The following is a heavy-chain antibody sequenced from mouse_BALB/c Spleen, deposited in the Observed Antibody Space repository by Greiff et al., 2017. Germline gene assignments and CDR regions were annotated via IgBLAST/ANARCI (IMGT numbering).Heavy chain of an antibody. CDR1: GYTFTSYV. CDR2: INPYNDGT. CDR3: ARYGRDDDDYFDY. D-gene: IGHD2-4*01. Sequence: VQLQQSGPELVKPGASVKMSCKASGYTFTSYVMHWVKQKPGQGLEWIGYINPYNDGTKYNEKFKGKATLTSDKSSSTAHMELSSLTSEDSAVYYCARYGRDDDDYFDYWGQGTTLTVSS. J-gene: IGHJ2*01. V-gene: IGHV1-14*01.